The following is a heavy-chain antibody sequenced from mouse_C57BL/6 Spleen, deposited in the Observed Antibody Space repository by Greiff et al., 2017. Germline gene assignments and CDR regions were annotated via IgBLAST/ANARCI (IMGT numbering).Heavy chain of an antibody. J-gene: IGHJ1*03. CDR1: GYTFTDYY. D-gene: IGHD1-1*01. Sequence: QVQLQQSGAELVRPGASVKLSCKASGYTFTDYYINWVKQRPGQGLEWIARIYPGSGNTYYNEKFKGKATLTADKSYSPAYMELRSLTSEDSAVYFCARLLRYFDVWGTGTTGTVSS. CDR3: ARLLRYFDV. V-gene: IGHV1-76*01. CDR2: IYPGSGNT.